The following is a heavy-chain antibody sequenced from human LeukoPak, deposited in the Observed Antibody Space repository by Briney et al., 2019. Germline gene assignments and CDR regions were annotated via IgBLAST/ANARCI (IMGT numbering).Heavy chain of an antibody. J-gene: IGHJ4*02. Sequence: KSPETLSLTCTVSGGSISSYYWSWIRQPPGKGLEWIGYIYYSGSTNYNPSLKSRVTISVDTSKNQFSLKLSSVTAADTAVYYCAREYSSGPNIFDYWGQGTLVTVSS. V-gene: IGHV4-59*01. D-gene: IGHD6-19*01. CDR2: IYYSGST. CDR1: GGSISSYY. CDR3: AREYSSGPNIFDY.